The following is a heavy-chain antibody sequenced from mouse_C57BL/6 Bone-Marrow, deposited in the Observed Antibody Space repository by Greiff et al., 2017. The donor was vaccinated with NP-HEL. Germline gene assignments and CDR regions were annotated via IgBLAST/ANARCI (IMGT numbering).Heavy chain of an antibody. CDR2: INPYNGGT. CDR1: GYTFTDYY. J-gene: IGHJ2*01. Sequence: VQLQQSGPVLVKPGASVKMSCKASGYTFTDYYMNWVKQSHGKSLEWIGVINPYNGGTSYNQKFKGKATLTVDKSSSTAYMELNSLTSEDSAVYYCARWLRRFDYWGQGTTLTVSS. D-gene: IGHD2-2*01. CDR3: ARWLRRFDY. V-gene: IGHV1-19*01.